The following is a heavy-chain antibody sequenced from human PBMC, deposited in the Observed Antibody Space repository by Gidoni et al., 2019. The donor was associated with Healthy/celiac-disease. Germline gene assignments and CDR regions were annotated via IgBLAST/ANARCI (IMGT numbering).Heavy chain of an antibody. CDR3: AREGSGWYVY. Sequence: QVQLQESGPGLVKPSQTLSLTCTVSGGSISSGSYYWSWSRQPAGKGLAWIGRIYTSGSTNYNPSHKSRVTISVDTSKNQFSLKLSSVTAADTAVYYCAREGSGWYVYWGQGTLVTVSS. CDR2: IYTSGST. D-gene: IGHD6-19*01. J-gene: IGHJ4*02. CDR1: GGSISSGSYY. V-gene: IGHV4-61*02.